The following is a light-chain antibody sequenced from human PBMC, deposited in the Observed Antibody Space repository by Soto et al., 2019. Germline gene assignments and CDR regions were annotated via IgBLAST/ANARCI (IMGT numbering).Light chain of an antibody. CDR2: AAS. CDR3: QKYNSARWT. CDR1: QGISNS. J-gene: IGKJ1*01. V-gene: IGKV1-27*01. Sequence: TQSPATLSVSPGDRATRSCRASQGISNSLAWYQQKPGKVPKLLIYAASTLQSGVPSRFSGSGPGTDFTLTISSLQPEDVATYYCQKYNSARWTFGQGTMADTK.